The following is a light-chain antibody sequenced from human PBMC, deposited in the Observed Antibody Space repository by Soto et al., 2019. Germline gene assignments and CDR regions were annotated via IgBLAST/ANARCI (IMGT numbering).Light chain of an antibody. J-gene: IGKJ1*01. CDR1: QSLVYSDGNTY. CDR2: KVS. Sequence: DVVMTQSPLSLPVTLGQPASISCRSSQSLVYSDGNTYLNWFQQRPGQSPRRLIYKVSNRDSGVPDRFSGSGSGTDFTLTISRLEPEDFAVYYCQQYGSSRGTFGQGTKVDIK. CDR3: QQYGSSRGT. V-gene: IGKV2-30*01.